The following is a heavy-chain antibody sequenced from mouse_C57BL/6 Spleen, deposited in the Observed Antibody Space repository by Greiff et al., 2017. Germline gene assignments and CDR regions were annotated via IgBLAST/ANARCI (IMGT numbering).Heavy chain of an antibody. CDR3: ARRDSYWYFDV. J-gene: IGHJ1*03. D-gene: IGHD3-3*01. CDR1: GFTFSSYT. Sequence: EVMLVESGGGLVKPGGSLKLSCAASGFTFSSYTMSWVRQTPEKRLEWVATISGGGGNTYYPDSVKGRFTISRDNAKNTLYLQMSSLRSEDTALYYWARRDSYWYFDVWGTGTTVTVSS. V-gene: IGHV5-9*01. CDR2: ISGGGGNT.